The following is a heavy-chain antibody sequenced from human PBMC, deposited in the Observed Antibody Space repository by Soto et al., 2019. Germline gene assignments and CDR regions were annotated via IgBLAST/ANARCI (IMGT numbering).Heavy chain of an antibody. J-gene: IGHJ6*02. V-gene: IGHV3-23*01. D-gene: IGHD2-2*01. Sequence: EVQLLESGGGLVQPGGSLRLSCAASGFNFKNYAMNWVRQAPGKGLEWASGISARGDSTYYADSVRGRFTISRDNSNNRVFLRMSGLRVEDTAIYYCAKPERYASGMDVWGQGTTVTVSS. CDR1: GFNFKNYA. CDR2: ISARGDST. CDR3: AKPERYASGMDV.